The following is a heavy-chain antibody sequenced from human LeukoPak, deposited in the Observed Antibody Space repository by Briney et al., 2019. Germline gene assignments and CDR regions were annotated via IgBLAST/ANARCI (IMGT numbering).Heavy chain of an antibody. CDR2: ISPSGGIT. CDR1: GFTFSSHG. CDR3: AKDDAWGRYKD. D-gene: IGHD3-16*01. Sequence: PGGTLRLSCAASGFTFSSHGMNWVRQAPGKGLEWVSGISPSGGITYYTDSVKGRFTISRDNSKNMVSLQMNSLRGEDTAVYYCAKDDAWGRYKDWGQGTLVTVSS. J-gene: IGHJ1*01. V-gene: IGHV3-23*01.